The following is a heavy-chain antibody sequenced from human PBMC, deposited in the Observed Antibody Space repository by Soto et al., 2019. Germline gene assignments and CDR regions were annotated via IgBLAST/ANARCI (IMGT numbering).Heavy chain of an antibody. CDR1: GYTFTGYY. V-gene: IGHV1-2*04. D-gene: IGHD4-17*01. J-gene: IGHJ4*02. Sequence: ASVKVSCKASGYTFTGYYMHWVRQAPGQGLEWMGWINPNSGGTNYAQKFQGWVTMTRDTSISTAYMELSRLRSDDTAVYYCARAVQIGTVTYYFDYWGQGNLVTVSS. CDR2: INPNSGGT. CDR3: ARAVQIGTVTYYFDY.